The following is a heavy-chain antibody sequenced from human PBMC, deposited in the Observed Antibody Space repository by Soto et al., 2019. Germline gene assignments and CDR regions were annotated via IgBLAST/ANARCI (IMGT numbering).Heavy chain of an antibody. CDR3: ARVIRYFDSLPGWFDP. CDR2: IYYSGST. Sequence: QVQLQESGPGLVKPSETLSLTCTVSGGSISSYYWSWIRQPPGKGLEWIGYIYYSGSTNYNPSLKGRVTISVDTSKNQFSLKLSSVTAADTAVYYCARVIRYFDSLPGWFDPWGQGTLVTVSS. CDR1: GGSISSYY. J-gene: IGHJ5*02. V-gene: IGHV4-59*01. D-gene: IGHD3-9*01.